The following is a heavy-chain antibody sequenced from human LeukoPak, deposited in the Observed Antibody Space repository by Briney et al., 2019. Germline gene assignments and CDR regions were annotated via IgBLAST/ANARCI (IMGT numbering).Heavy chain of an antibody. V-gene: IGHV3-74*01. CDR2: INSDGSTT. J-gene: IGHJ4*02. Sequence: GGSLRLSCSASGFSFSAYGMHWVRQAPGKGLVWISRINSDGSTTNYADSVKGRFTISRDNAKNTLYLQMNSLRAEDTAMYYCARGSAVTGVHWGQGTLVTVSS. CDR1: GFSFSAYG. D-gene: IGHD1-14*01. CDR3: ARGSAVTGVH.